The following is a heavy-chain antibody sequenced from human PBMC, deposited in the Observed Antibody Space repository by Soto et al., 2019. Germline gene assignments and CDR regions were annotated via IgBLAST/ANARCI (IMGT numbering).Heavy chain of an antibody. V-gene: IGHV4-4*07. CDR1: VGSINSYY. CDR2: IYTSGST. CDR3: ARGYSSSWYSSAKYGMDV. Sequence: SETLSLTCTFSVGSINSYYWSWIRQPAGKGLEWIGRIYTSGSTNYNPSLKSRVTMSVDTSKNQFSLKLSSVTAADTAVYYCARGYSSSWYSSAKYGMDVWGQGTTVTVSS. D-gene: IGHD6-13*01. J-gene: IGHJ6*02.